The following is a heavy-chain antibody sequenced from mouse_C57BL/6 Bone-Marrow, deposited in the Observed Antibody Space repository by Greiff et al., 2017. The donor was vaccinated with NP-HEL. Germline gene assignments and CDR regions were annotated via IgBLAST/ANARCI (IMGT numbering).Heavy chain of an antibody. D-gene: IGHD1-1*01. CDR1: GYSFTDYN. V-gene: IGHV1-39*01. J-gene: IGHJ4*01. Sequence: VQLQQSGPELVKPGASVKISCKASGYSFTDYNMNWVKQSNGKSLEWIGVINPNYGTTSYNPKFKGKATLPVDQSSSTAYMQLNSLTSEDSAVYYCARYYYGSSYDYAMDYWGQGTSVTVSS. CDR2: INPNYGTT. CDR3: ARYYYGSSYDYAMDY.